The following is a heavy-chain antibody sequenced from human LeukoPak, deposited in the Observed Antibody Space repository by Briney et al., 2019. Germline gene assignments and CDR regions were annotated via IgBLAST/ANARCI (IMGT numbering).Heavy chain of an antibody. CDR3: ARQLGALDD. D-gene: IGHD3-16*01. J-gene: IGHJ4*02. CDR1: GYTXTGYY. CDR2: INPNSGDT. Sequence: ASVKVSCKASGYTXTGYYMHWVRQAPGQGLEWMGWINPNSGDTNYAQKFQGRVTMTRDTSISTAYMELSRLRSDDTAVYYCARQLGALDDWGQGTLVTVSS. V-gene: IGHV1-2*02.